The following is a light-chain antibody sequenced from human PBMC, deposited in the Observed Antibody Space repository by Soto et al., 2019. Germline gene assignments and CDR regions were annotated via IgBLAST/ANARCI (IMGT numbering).Light chain of an antibody. CDR1: QDISSS. J-gene: IGKJ1*01. Sequence: DIQMTQSPSSLSASIGDRVTISCRASQDISSSLNWYQHKSGKAPKLLIYAASGLHSGVPSRFSGSGSGTDFTLTISSLQAEDFATCYCQQSYVTPWTFGQGTRVEIK. CDR3: QQSYVTPWT. V-gene: IGKV1-39*01. CDR2: AAS.